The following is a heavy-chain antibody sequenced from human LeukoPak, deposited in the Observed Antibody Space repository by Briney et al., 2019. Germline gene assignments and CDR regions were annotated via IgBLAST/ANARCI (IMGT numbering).Heavy chain of an antibody. D-gene: IGHD3-10*01. CDR2: IYYSGST. J-gene: IGHJ5*02. CDR1: GGSISSSSYY. Sequence: PSETLSLTCTVSGGSISSSSYYWGWIRQPPGKGLEWIGSIYYSGSTYYNPSLKSRVTISVDKSKNQFSLKLNSVTAADTAVYYCAREYYYGSAERWFDPWGQGTLVTVSS. V-gene: IGHV4-39*07. CDR3: AREYYYGSAERWFDP.